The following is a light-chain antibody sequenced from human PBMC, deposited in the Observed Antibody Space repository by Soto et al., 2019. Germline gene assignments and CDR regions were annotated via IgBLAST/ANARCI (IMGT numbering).Light chain of an antibody. J-gene: IGKJ1*01. V-gene: IGKV3-15*01. CDR2: GAS. Sequence: ENVLTQSPATLSLSPGDTATLSCRATQSLRNYLAWYQQKPGQAPRLLIYGASTRATGIPARFSGSGSGTEFTLTISSLQSEDFAVYYCQQYNNWPPTFGQGTKVDIK. CDR1: QSLRNY. CDR3: QQYNNWPPT.